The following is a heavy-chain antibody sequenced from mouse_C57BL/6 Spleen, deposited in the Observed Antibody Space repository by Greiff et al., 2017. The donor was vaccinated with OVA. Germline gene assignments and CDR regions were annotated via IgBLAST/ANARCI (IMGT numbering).Heavy chain of an antibody. CDR3: TTDGSRGYFDY. CDR2: IDPEDGDT. D-gene: IGHD1-1*01. J-gene: IGHJ2*01. Sequence: VQLQQSGAELVRPGASVKLSCTASGFNIKDYYMHWVQQRPEQGLEWIGRIDPEDGDTEYAPKFQGKATMTADTSSNTAYLQLSSLTSEDTAVYYCTTDGSRGYFDYWGQGTTLTVSS. CDR1: GFNIKDYY. V-gene: IGHV14-1*01.